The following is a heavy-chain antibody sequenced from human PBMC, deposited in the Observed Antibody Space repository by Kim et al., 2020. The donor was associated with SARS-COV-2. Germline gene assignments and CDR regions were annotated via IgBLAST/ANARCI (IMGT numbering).Heavy chain of an antibody. CDR3: AGQTVIRTAYTRPWFAP. J-gene: IGHJ5*02. CDR1: GGSISSSSYY. CDR2: FYYSGST. Sequence: SQTLSLTCTVSGGSISSSSYYWGWIRQPPGKGLEWIGSFYYSGSTYYNPSLKSRVTISVDTSKNHFSLKRTSWPPPTPPVFSFAGQTVIRTAYTRPWFAP. D-gene: IGHD3-10*01. V-gene: IGHV4-39*01.